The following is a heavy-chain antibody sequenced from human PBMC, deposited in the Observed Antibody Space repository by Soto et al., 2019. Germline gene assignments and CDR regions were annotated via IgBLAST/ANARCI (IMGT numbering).Heavy chain of an antibody. V-gene: IGHV4-34*01. J-gene: IGHJ5*02. CDR2: INHSGST. Sequence: SETLSLTCAVYGGSFSGYYWSWIRQPPGKGLEWIGEINHSGSTNYNPSLKSRVTISVDTSKNQFSLKLSSVTAADTAVYYCATQEVGGSYVYTFDPWGQGTLVT. CDR1: GGSFSGYY. CDR3: ATQEVGGSYVYTFDP. D-gene: IGHD1-26*01.